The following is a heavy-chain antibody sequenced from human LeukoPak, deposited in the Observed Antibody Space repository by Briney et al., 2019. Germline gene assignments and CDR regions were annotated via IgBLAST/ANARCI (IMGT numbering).Heavy chain of an antibody. D-gene: IGHD1-7*01. V-gene: IGHV3-7*01. CDR3: ARDFGTTHTGGDY. CDR1: GFTFTNYQ. J-gene: IGHJ4*02. Sequence: GGSLRLSCAASGFTFTNYQMSWVRQAPGKGLEWVAMIKQSGSEKFCVDSVKGRFTISRDNAKNSLHLQMDSLRDDDTAVYYCARDFGTTHTGGDYWGQGTLVTVSS. CDR2: IKQSGSEK.